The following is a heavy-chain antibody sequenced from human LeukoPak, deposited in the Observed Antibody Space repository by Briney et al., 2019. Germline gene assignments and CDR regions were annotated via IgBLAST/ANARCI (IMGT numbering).Heavy chain of an antibody. CDR3: ARGPLYCSGGSCGGTNGMDV. CDR1: GYTFTGYY. J-gene: IGHJ6*02. CDR2: INPNSGGT. D-gene: IGHD2-15*01. V-gene: IGHV1-2*06. Sequence: ASVKVSCKASGYTFTGYYMHWVRQAPGQGLEWMGRINPNSGGTNYAQKFQGRVTMTRDTSISTAYMELSRLRSDDTAVYYCARGPLYCSGGSCGGTNGMDVWGQGTTVTVSS.